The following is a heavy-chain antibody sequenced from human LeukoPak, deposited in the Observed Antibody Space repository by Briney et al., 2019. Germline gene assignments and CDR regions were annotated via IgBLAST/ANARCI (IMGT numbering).Heavy chain of an antibody. V-gene: IGHV1-3*01. CDR2: INAGNGNT. Sequence: GASVKVSCKASGYTFTSYAMHWVRQAPGQGLEWMGWINAGNGNTKYSQKFQGRVTITRDTSASTAYMELSSLRSEDTAVYYCARDYYDSSGYPDAFDIWGQGTMVTVSS. J-gene: IGHJ3*02. CDR3: ARDYYDSSGYPDAFDI. CDR1: GYTFTSYA. D-gene: IGHD3-22*01.